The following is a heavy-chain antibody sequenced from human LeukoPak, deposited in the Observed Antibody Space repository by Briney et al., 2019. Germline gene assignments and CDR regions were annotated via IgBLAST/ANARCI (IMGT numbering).Heavy chain of an antibody. Sequence: GRSLRLSCAASGFTFDDYAMHWVRQAPGKGLEWVSGISWNSGSIGYADSVKGRFTISRDNAKNSLYLQMNSLRAEDTAVYYCARLGITMVRGVFYYFDYWGQGTLVTVSS. D-gene: IGHD3-10*01. J-gene: IGHJ4*02. CDR3: ARLGITMVRGVFYYFDY. CDR2: ISWNSGSI. CDR1: GFTFDDYA. V-gene: IGHV3-9*01.